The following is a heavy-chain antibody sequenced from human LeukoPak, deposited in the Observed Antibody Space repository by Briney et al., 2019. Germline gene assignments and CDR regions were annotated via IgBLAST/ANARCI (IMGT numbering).Heavy chain of an antibody. D-gene: IGHD4-17*01. CDR1: GGSISSGDYY. CDR2: IYYSGST. J-gene: IGHJ3*02. V-gene: IGHV4-30-4*08. Sequence: PQTLSLTCTVSGGSISSGDYYWSWIRQPPGKGLEWIGYIYYSGSTYYNPSLKSRVTISVDTSKNQFSLKLSSVTAADTAVYYCATYDYGDYGGSDAFDIWGQGTMVTVSS. CDR3: ATYDYGDYGGSDAFDI.